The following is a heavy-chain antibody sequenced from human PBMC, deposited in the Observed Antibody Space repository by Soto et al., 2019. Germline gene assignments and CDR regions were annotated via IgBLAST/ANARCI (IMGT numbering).Heavy chain of an antibody. J-gene: IGHJ5*01. Sequence: SETLSLTCTVSGGSMSRYYWTWIRQPPGKGLEWIGNIHYTGSTNDNPSRKSRVTILLGTSTSQFSLKVSSVTAADTAVYYCATDLTIFSTDGPIDPWGQGTLVTVSS. CDR2: IHYTGST. D-gene: IGHD3-9*01. CDR1: GGSMSRYY. CDR3: ATDLTIFSTDGPIDP. V-gene: IGHV4-59*01.